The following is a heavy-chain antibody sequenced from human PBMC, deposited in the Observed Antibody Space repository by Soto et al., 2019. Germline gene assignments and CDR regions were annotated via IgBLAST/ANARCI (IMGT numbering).Heavy chain of an antibody. V-gene: IGHV3-30-3*01. J-gene: IGHJ4*02. D-gene: IGHD6-19*01. Sequence: QVQLVESGGGVVQPGRSLRLSCAASGFTFSSYAMHWVRQAPGKGLEWVAVISYDGSNKYYADSVKGRFTISRDNSKNTLYLQMNSLRAEDTAVYYCARGIAVADMDYWGQETLVTVSS. CDR2: ISYDGSNK. CDR1: GFTFSSYA. CDR3: ARGIAVADMDY.